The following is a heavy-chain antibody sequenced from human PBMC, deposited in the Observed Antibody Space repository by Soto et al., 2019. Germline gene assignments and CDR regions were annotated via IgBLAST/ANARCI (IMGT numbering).Heavy chain of an antibody. CDR3: ARGTTTSAFSAMDV. D-gene: IGHD1-1*01. CDR2: ISYDGDNK. Sequence: QVKLMESGGGVVQPGRSLRLSCAASGFTFSYHALNWVRQAPGKGLEWVAVISYDGDNKYIAESVKGRFTISRDNSKNTVSLQMNSLRAEDTAMYFCARGTTTSAFSAMDVWGQGTTVTVSS. V-gene: IGHV3-30-3*01. J-gene: IGHJ6*02. CDR1: GFTFSYHA.